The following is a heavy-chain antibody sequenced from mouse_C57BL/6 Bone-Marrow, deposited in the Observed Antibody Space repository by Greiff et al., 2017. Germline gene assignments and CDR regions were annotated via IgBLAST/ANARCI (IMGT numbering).Heavy chain of an antibody. CDR2: IHPNSGST. D-gene: IGHD3-1*01. J-gene: IGHJ2*01. CDR3: SRWGLRYLDY. Sequence: QVQLQQPGAELVKPGASVKLSCKASGYTFTSYWMHWVKQRPGQGLEWIGMIHPNSGSTNYNEKFKSKATLTVDKSSSTASMQLSSLTSEDAAVYYCSRWGLRYLDYWGQGTTLTVSS. V-gene: IGHV1-64*01. CDR1: GYTFTSYW.